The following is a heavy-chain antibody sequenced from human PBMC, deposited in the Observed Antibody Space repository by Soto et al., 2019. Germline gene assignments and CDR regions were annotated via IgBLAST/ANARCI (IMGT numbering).Heavy chain of an antibody. D-gene: IGHD3-16*02. J-gene: IGHJ6*02. CDR3: ANLPYRSYHYGMDV. V-gene: IGHV3-23*01. Sequence: GGSLRLSCAASGFTFSSYAMSWVRQAPGKGLEWVSAISGSGGSTYYADSVKGRFTISRDNSKNTLYLQMNSLRAEDTAVYYCANLPYRSYHYGMDVWGQGTTVTVSS. CDR1: GFTFSSYA. CDR2: ISGSGGST.